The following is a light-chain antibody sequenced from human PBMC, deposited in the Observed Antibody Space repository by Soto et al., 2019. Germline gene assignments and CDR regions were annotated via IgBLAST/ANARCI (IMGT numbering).Light chain of an antibody. V-gene: IGKV3-11*01. Sequence: EIVLTQSPGTLSLSPGERATLSCRASQSVADYVSWYQQKPGQTPRLLIYDGSNRATGVPARFSGSGSGTDHTLTISSLEPEDSAVYYCQQRSNWPITFGQGTRLEIK. CDR1: QSVADY. J-gene: IGKJ5*01. CDR2: DGS. CDR3: QQRSNWPIT.